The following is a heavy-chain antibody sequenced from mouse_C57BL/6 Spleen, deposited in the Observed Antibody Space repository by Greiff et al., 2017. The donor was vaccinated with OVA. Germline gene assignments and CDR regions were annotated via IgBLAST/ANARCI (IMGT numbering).Heavy chain of an antibody. CDR2: INPYNGGT. J-gene: IGHJ3*01. V-gene: IGHV1-19*01. Sequence: EVQLQQSGPVLVKPGASVKMSCKASGYTFTDYYMNWVKQSHGKSLEWIGVINPYNGGTSYNQKFKGKATLTVDKSSSTAYMELNSLTSEDSAVYYCARDYGSSWGFAYWGQGTLVTVSA. D-gene: IGHD1-1*01. CDR3: ARDYGSSWGFAY. CDR1: GYTFTDYY.